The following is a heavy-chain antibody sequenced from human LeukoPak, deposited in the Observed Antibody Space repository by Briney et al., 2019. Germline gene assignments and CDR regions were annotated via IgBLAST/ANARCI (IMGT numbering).Heavy chain of an antibody. CDR3: ARVAAAGLVDY. Sequence: SETLSLTCTVSGGSISSYYWSWIRQPAGKGLEWIGYIYYSGSTNYNPFLKSRVTISVDTSKNQFSLKLSSVTAADTAVYYCARVAAAGLVDYWGQGTLVTVSS. CDR2: IYYSGST. J-gene: IGHJ4*02. CDR1: GGSISSYY. D-gene: IGHD6-13*01. V-gene: IGHV4-59*01.